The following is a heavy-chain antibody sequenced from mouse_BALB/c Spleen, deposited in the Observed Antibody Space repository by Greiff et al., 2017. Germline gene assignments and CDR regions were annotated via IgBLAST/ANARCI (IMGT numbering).Heavy chain of an antibody. CDR1: GFTFSSYT. CDR2: ISNGGGST. CDR3: ARQPNYSGDAMDY. V-gene: IGHV5-12-2*01. J-gene: IGHJ4*01. Sequence: EVQGVESGGGLVQPGGSLKLSCAASGFTFSSYTMSWVRQTPEKRLEWVAYISNGGGSTYYPDTVKGRFTISRDNAKNTLYLQMSSLKSEDTAMYYCARQPNYSGDAMDYWGQGTSVTVSS. D-gene: IGHD2-12*01.